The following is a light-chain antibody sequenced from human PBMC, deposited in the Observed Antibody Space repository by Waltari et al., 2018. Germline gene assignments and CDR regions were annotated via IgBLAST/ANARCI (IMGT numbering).Light chain of an antibody. Sequence: DIQMTQSPSFVSASVGDRVTITCWASQSIGAWLGWYQQKPGKAPKLLIYAASSLQSGVPSRFSGSGSGTDFTLIISSLQPEDSATYFCQQANSFPFTFGPGTKIEIK. CDR3: QQANSFPFT. CDR2: AAS. J-gene: IGKJ3*01. V-gene: IGKV1-12*01. CDR1: QSIGAW.